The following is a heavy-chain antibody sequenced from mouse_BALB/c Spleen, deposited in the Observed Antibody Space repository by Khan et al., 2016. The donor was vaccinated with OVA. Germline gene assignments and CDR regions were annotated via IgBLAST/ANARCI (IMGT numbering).Heavy chain of an antibody. Sequence: EVQLVETGPGLVKPSQSLSLTCTVTGYSITSDYAWNWIRQFPGNKLEWMGYISYSGSTSYNPFPKSRISNTREPSKNQCFLQLDSVTTEDTATYYCARSIMANWGQGTTLTVSS. V-gene: IGHV3-2*02. CDR2: ISYSGST. CDR3: ARSIMAN. CDR1: GYSITSDYA. J-gene: IGHJ2*01.